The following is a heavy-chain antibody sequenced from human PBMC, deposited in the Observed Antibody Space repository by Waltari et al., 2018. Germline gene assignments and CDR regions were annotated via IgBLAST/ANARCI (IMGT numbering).Heavy chain of an antibody. CDR3: AKDGIVGATTEWGLFDY. CDR1: GFTFSSYA. CDR2: ISGSGGST. V-gene: IGHV3-23*04. Sequence: EVQLVQSGAEVKKPGESLKISCAASGFTFSSYAMSWVRQAPGRGLEWVSAISGSGGSTYYADSVKGRFTISRDNSKNTLYLQMNSLRAEDTAVYYCAKDGIVGATTEWGLFDYWGQGTLVTVSS. D-gene: IGHD1-26*01. J-gene: IGHJ4*02.